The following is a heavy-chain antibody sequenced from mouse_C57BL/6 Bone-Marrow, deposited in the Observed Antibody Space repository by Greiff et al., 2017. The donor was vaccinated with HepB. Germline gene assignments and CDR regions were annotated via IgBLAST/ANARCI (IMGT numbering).Heavy chain of an antibody. CDR2: IYPGGGYT. CDR1: GYTFTNYW. J-gene: IGHJ3*01. Sequence: VQLQQSGAELVRPGTSVKMSCKASGYTFTNYWIGWAKQRPGHGLEWIGDIYPGGGYTNYNEKFKGKATLTADKSSSTAYMQFNSLTSEDSAIYYCARRGYSKLFYAYWGQGTLVTVAA. D-gene: IGHD2-5*01. CDR3: ARRGYSKLFYAY. V-gene: IGHV1-63*01.